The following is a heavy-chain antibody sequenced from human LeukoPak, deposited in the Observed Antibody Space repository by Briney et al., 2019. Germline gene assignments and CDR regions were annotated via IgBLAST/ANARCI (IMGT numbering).Heavy chain of an antibody. J-gene: IGHJ4*02. Sequence: GGSLRLSCAASGFTFSSYEMNWVRQAPGKGLEWVSHISGSGENIYYADSVKGRFTISRDNTKNLLYLQMNSLRAEDTAVYYCARDWPTTWYGEYFDHWGQGTLVTVSS. D-gene: IGHD3-10*01. CDR1: GFTFSSYE. CDR2: ISGSGENI. V-gene: IGHV3-48*03. CDR3: ARDWPTTWYGEYFDH.